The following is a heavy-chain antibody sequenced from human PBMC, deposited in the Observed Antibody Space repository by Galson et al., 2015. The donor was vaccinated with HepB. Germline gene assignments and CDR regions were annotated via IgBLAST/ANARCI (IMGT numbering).Heavy chain of an antibody. CDR1: GFTFSSYA. CDR3: AREVAGGWLQFAGDPRRLDY. D-gene: IGHD5-24*01. Sequence: SLRLSCAASGFTFSSYAMHWVRQAPGKGLEWVAVISYDGSNKYYADSVKGRFTISRDNSKNTLYLQMNSLRAEDTAVYYCAREVAGGWLQFAGDPRRLDYWGQGTLVTVSS. J-gene: IGHJ4*02. CDR2: ISYDGSNK. V-gene: IGHV3-30*04.